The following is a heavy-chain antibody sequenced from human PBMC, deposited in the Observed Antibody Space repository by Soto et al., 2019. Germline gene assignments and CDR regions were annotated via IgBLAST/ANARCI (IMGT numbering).Heavy chain of an antibody. CDR3: AREGIAAAGTFDY. Sequence: EVQLVESGGGLVKPGGSPRLSCAASGFTFNNYNINWVRQAPGKGLEWVSSISSRGSYIYYADSVKGRFTISRDNAKNSLYLQMNNLRAEDTAVYHCAREGIAAAGTFDYWGQGTLVTVSS. D-gene: IGHD6-13*01. CDR2: ISSRGSYI. J-gene: IGHJ4*02. CDR1: GFTFNNYN. V-gene: IGHV3-21*01.